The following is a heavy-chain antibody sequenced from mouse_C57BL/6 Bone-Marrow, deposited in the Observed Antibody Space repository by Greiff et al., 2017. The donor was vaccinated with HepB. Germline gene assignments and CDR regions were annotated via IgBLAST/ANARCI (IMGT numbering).Heavy chain of an antibody. J-gene: IGHJ4*01. CDR3: ARHTAQATDYAMDY. Sequence: EVKLVESGGGLVQPGGSLKLSCAASGFSFSDYGLSLVRQAPRKGPEWVAFFSNLAYSIYYADTVTGRFTISRENAKNTLYLEMSSLRSEDTAMYYCARHTAQATDYAMDYWGQGTSVTVSS. CDR2: FSNLAYSI. CDR1: GFSFSDYG. V-gene: IGHV5-15*01. D-gene: IGHD3-2*02.